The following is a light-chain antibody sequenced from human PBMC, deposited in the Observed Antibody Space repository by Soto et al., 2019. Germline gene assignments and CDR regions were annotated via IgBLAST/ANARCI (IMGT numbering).Light chain of an antibody. Sequence: DVQMTQSPSTLSAPVGDRVTITCRASQTINNWLAWYQQRPGKAPKLLIYDASSLESGVPSRFSGSGSGTEFTLTISSLQPDDFATYYCQQYNSYSPITFGQGTRLEIK. CDR1: QTINNW. CDR2: DAS. CDR3: QQYNSYSPIT. J-gene: IGKJ5*01. V-gene: IGKV1-5*01.